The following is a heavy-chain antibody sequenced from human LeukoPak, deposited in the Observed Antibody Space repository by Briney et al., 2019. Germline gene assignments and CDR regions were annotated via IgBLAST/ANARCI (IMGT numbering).Heavy chain of an antibody. CDR3: AKAPSIAARGSTVG. CDR1: GFTFGDYA. Sequence: GGSLRLSCTASGFTFGDYAMSWFRQAPGKGLEWVGFIRSKAYGGTTEYAASVKGRFTISRDDSKSIANLQMNSLKTEDTAVYYCAKAPSIAARGSTVGWGQGTLVTVSS. V-gene: IGHV3-49*03. D-gene: IGHD6-6*01. J-gene: IGHJ4*02. CDR2: IRSKAYGGTT.